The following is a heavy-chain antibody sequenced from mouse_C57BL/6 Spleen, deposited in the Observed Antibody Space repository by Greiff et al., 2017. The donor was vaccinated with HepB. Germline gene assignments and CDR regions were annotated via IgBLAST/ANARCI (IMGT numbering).Heavy chain of an antibody. Sequence: QVQLQQSGAELAKPGASVKLSCKASGYTFTSYWMHWVKQRPGQGLEWIGYINPSSGYTKYNQKFKDKATLTAEKSSSTAYMQLRSLTYEDSAVYCCAREGGYDGPQFAYWGQGTLVTVSA. V-gene: IGHV1-7*01. CDR2: INPSSGYT. CDR3: AREGGYDGPQFAY. J-gene: IGHJ3*01. CDR1: GYTFTSYW. D-gene: IGHD2-2*01.